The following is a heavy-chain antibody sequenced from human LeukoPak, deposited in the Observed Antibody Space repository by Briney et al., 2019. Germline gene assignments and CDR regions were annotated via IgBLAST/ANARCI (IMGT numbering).Heavy chain of an antibody. V-gene: IGHV1-69*13. CDR3: ARVADYKNYYFDY. D-gene: IGHD4-11*01. CDR2: IIPIFGTA. Sequence: ASVKVSCKASGGTFGSYAISWVRQAPGQGLEWMGGIIPIFGTANYAQKFQGRVTITADESTSTAYMELSGLRSEDTAVYYCARVADYKNYYFDYWGQGTLVTVSS. CDR1: GGTFGSYA. J-gene: IGHJ4*02.